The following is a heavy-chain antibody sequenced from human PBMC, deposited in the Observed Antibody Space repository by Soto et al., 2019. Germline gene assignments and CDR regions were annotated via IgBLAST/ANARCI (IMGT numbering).Heavy chain of an antibody. CDR2: IRSKAYGGTT. D-gene: IGHD3-3*01. CDR3: TRKVSGDFWSGYYYYYGMDV. CDR1: GFTFGDYA. Sequence: LRLSCTASGFTFGDYAMSWVRQAPGKGLEWVGFIRSKAYGGTTEYAASVKGRFTISRDDSKSIAYLQMNSLKTEDTAVYYCTRKVSGDFWSGYYYYYGMDVWGQGTTVTVSS. J-gene: IGHJ6*02. V-gene: IGHV3-49*04.